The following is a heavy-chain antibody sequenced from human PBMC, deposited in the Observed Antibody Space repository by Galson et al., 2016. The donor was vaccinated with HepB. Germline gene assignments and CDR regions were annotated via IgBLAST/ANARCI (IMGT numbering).Heavy chain of an antibody. CDR1: GFTFSSYG. CDR2: IWYDGSNK. CDR3: ARDGLYCGSTSCYLDV. D-gene: IGHD2-2*01. J-gene: IGHJ6*02. Sequence: SLRLSCAASGFTFSSYGMHWVRQAPGKGLEWVAVIWYDGSNKYYADSVKGRFTISRDNSKNTRYLQMNSLRTEDTAVYYCARDGLYCGSTSCYLDVWGQGTTLTVAS. V-gene: IGHV3-33*01.